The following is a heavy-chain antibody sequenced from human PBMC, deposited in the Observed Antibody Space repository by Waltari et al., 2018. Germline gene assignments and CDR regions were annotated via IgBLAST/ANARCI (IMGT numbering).Heavy chain of an antibody. V-gene: IGHV4-38-2*02. CDR1: GYSISSGYY. Sequence: QVQLQESGPGLVKPSETLSLTCTVSGYSISSGYYWGWIRQPPGKGLEWIGSIYHSGSTYYNPSLKSRVTISVDTSKNQFSLKLSSVTAADTAVYYCAREGEMATTNARDYWGQGTLVTVSS. D-gene: IGHD1-1*01. CDR3: AREGEMATTNARDY. CDR2: IYHSGST. J-gene: IGHJ4*02.